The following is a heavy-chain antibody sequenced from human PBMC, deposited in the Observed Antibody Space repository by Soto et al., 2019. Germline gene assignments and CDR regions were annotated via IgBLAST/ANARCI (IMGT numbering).Heavy chain of an antibody. J-gene: IGHJ4*02. D-gene: IGHD6-13*01. CDR2: IYYSGST. CDR3: ARRGSVAAADEYYFDY. V-gene: IGHV4-39*01. Sequence: NPSETLSLTCTVSGGSINTITYYWGWIRQPPGKGLEWIGTIYYSGSTYYNPSLKSRVTISVDTSKNQFSLKLSSVTAADTAVYYCARRGSVAAADEYYFDYWGQGTPVTVSS. CDR1: GGSINTITYY.